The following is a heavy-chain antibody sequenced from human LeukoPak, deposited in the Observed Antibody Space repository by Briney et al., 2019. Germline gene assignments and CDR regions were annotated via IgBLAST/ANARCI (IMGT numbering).Heavy chain of an antibody. CDR3: AKGLSIVLMVYAPGY. CDR1: GFTFSSYA. D-gene: IGHD2-8*01. CDR2: ISGSGGST. Sequence: PGGSLRLSCAASGFTFSSYAMSWVRQAPGKGLEWVSAISGSGGSTYYADSVKGRFTISRDNSKNTLYLQMNSLRAGDTAVYCCAKGLSIVLMVYAPGYWGQGTLVTVSS. V-gene: IGHV3-23*01. J-gene: IGHJ1*01.